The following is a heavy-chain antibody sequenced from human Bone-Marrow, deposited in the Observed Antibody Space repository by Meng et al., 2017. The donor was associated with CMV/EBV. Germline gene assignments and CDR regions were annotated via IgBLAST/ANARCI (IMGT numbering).Heavy chain of an antibody. V-gene: IGHV4-39*01. J-gene: IGHJ4*02. D-gene: IGHD6-19*01. CDR2: IYYSGST. CDR1: GGSISSSSYC. Sequence: SETLSLTCTVSGGSISSSSYCWGWIRQPPGRGLEWIGSIYYSGSTYYNPSLKSRVTISVDTSKNQFSLKLSSVTAADTAVYYCMTPEAVAGMRAYWGQGTLVTVSS. CDR3: MTPEAVAGMRAY.